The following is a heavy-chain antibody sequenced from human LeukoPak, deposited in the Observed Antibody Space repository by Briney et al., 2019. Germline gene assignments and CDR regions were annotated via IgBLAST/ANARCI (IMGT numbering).Heavy chain of an antibody. Sequence: SETLSLTCTVSGGSISSSGYYWGWIRQPPGKGLEWIASIYYSGSTYYTPSLKSRVTISVDTSKNQVSLKLSSLTAADTAVYYCARHEYSGSYYGLSWFDPWGQGTLVTVSS. D-gene: IGHD1-26*01. CDR1: GGSISSSGYY. CDR2: IYYSGST. CDR3: ARHEYSGSYYGLSWFDP. V-gene: IGHV4-39*01. J-gene: IGHJ5*02.